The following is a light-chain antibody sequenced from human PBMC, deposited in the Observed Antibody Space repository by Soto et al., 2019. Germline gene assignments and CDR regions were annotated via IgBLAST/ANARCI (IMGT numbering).Light chain of an antibody. CDR2: DAS. Sequence: DIQMTQSPSTLSAAVGDRVTITCRASQTISKWLAWYQQKPGQAPKLLIYDASTLESGVPSRFSGSGSGTDFSLTISSLQPVDFATYYCQQYYSYPPLTFGGGTKVEIK. J-gene: IGKJ4*01. CDR1: QTISKW. V-gene: IGKV1-5*01. CDR3: QQYYSYPPLT.